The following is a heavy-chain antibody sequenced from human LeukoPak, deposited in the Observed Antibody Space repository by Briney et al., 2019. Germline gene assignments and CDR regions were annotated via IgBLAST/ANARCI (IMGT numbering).Heavy chain of an antibody. CDR1: GFSFRHYG. V-gene: IGHV3-30*02. D-gene: IGHD6-19*01. Sequence: GGSLRLSCVTSGFSFRHYGLPWVRRAPGKGLEWVAFIENDGTKEYCDPVKGRFTISRDNSKNTVYLQMSSLRTEDTAVYYCARGLVYSSGWYPRLYYFDYWGQGTLVTVSS. CDR3: ARGLVYSSGWYPRLYYFDY. CDR2: IENDGTKE. J-gene: IGHJ4*02.